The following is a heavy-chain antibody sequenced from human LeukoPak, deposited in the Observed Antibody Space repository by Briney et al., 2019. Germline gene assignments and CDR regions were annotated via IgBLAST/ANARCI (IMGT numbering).Heavy chain of an antibody. Sequence: SETLSLTCTVSGGSISSSSYYWGWIRQPPGKGLEWIGSIYYSGSTYYNPSLKSRVTISVDTSKNQFSLKLSSVTAADTAVYYCASIGVAITRDYWGQGTLVTVSS. CDR1: GGSISSSSYY. CDR3: ASIGVAITRDY. J-gene: IGHJ4*02. V-gene: IGHV4-39*01. D-gene: IGHD3-3*01. CDR2: IYYSGST.